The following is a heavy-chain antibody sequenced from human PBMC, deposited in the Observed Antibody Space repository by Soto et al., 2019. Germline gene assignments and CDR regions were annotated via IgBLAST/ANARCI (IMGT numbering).Heavy chain of an antibody. J-gene: IGHJ4*02. D-gene: IGHD5-12*01. Sequence: PSETLSLTCTVSGGSISSGGYYWSWIRQHPGKGLEWIGYIYYSGSTYYNPSLKSRVTISVDTSKNQFPLKLSSVTAADTAVYYCARHAMKEMATIGGYYFDYWGQGTLVTVSS. V-gene: IGHV4-31*03. CDR3: ARHAMKEMATIGGYYFDY. CDR1: GGSISSGGYY. CDR2: IYYSGST.